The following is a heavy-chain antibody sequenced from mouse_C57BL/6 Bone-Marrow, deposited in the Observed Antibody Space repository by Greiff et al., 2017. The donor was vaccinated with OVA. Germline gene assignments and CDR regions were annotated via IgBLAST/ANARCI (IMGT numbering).Heavy chain of an antibody. CDR1: GYTFTSYW. Sequence: QVQLQQPGAELVKPGASVKLSCKASGYTFTSYWMHWVKQRPGQGLEWIGMIHPNSGSTNYNEKFKSKATLTVDKSSSTAYMQLSSLTSEDSAVYYCARWSGYWYFDVWGTGTTVTVSS. CDR2: IHPNSGST. V-gene: IGHV1-64*01. CDR3: ARWSGYWYFDV. J-gene: IGHJ1*03.